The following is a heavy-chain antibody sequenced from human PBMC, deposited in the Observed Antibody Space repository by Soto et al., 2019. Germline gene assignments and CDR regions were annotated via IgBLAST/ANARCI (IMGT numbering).Heavy chain of an antibody. Sequence: EVQLVESGGGLVQPGGSLRLSCAASGFTFSSYSMNWVRQAPGKGLEWVSYISSSSSTIYHADSVKGRFTISRDNAKNSLYLQMNSLRAEDTAVYYCARDGYYYGSGSYYNDNYYYYMDVWGKGTTVTVSS. CDR1: GFTFSSYS. D-gene: IGHD3-10*01. J-gene: IGHJ6*03. V-gene: IGHV3-48*01. CDR3: ARDGYYYGSGSYYNDNYYYYMDV. CDR2: ISSSSSTI.